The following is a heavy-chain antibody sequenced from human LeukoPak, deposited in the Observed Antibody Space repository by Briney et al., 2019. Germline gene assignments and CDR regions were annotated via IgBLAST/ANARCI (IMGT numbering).Heavy chain of an antibody. Sequence: ASVKVSCKASGYTFTGYYMHWVRQAPGQGLEWMGRINPNSGDTNYAQKFQGRVTMTRNTSISTAYMELSRLRSDDTAVYYCASLAAIPSFDYWGQGTLVTVSS. D-gene: IGHD2-21*01. CDR1: GYTFTGYY. J-gene: IGHJ4*02. CDR3: ASLAAIPSFDY. V-gene: IGHV1-2*06. CDR2: INPNSGDT.